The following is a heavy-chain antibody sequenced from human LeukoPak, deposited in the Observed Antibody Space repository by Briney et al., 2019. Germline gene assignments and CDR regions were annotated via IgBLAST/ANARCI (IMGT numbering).Heavy chain of an antibody. J-gene: IGHJ4*02. CDR1: GFTFSSYW. V-gene: IGHV3-7*03. Sequence: PGGSLRLSCAASGFTFSSYWMSWVRQAPGKGLEWVANINKDGGEKYYVDSVKARFTISRDNAKNSLYLQMNSLRADDTAVYYCVKDSPPRYSGSPPAYWGQGTLVTVSS. CDR2: INKDGGEK. CDR3: VKDSPPRYSGSPPAY. D-gene: IGHD1-26*01.